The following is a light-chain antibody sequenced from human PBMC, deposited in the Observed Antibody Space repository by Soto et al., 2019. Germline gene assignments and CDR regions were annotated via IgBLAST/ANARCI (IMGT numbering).Light chain of an antibody. CDR1: QSIRTN. J-gene: IGKJ3*01. Sequence: EIVLTQSPATLSVSAGGTVTLSCRASQSIRTNVAWYQQIPGQAPRLLVYGASTRATGVPARFSGSGSGIEFTLTISSLQPEDSAFYYCQQYFNWPLTWTFGPGTKVDIK. CDR3: QQYFNWPLTWT. V-gene: IGKV3-15*01. CDR2: GAS.